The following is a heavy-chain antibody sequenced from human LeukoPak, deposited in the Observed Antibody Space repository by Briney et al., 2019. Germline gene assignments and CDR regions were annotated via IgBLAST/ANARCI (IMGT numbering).Heavy chain of an antibody. CDR2: ISGSGGST. Sequence: GGSLRLSCAASGFTFSSYAMSWVRQAPGKGLEWVSAISGSGGSTYYADSVKGRFTISRDNSKNTLYLQMNGLRAEDTAVYYCAKPGSSGWYYFDYWGQGTLVTVSS. CDR1: GFTFSSYA. J-gene: IGHJ4*02. CDR3: AKPGSSGWYYFDY. V-gene: IGHV3-23*01. D-gene: IGHD6-19*01.